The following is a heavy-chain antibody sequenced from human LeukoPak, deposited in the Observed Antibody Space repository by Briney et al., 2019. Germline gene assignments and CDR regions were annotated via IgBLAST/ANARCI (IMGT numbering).Heavy chain of an antibody. Sequence: GGSLRLSCAASGFTLSSYGMHWVRQAPGKGLEWVSAISGSGGSTYYADSVKGRFTISRDNYKNTLYLQMNSLRAEDTAVYYCAKDLRKRDGYNTFDYWGQGTLVTVSS. CDR3: AKDLRKRDGYNTFDY. J-gene: IGHJ4*02. CDR2: ISGSGGST. V-gene: IGHV3-23*01. CDR1: GFTLSSYG. D-gene: IGHD5-24*01.